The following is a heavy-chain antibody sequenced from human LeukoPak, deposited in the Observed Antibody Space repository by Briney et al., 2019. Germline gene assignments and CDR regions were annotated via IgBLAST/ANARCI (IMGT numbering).Heavy chain of an antibody. D-gene: IGHD6-19*01. J-gene: IGHJ4*02. CDR3: TTSGGIAVA. CDR1: GFTFNYYA. V-gene: IGHV3-49*04. Sequence: GGSLRLSCAASGFTFNYYAMHWVRQAPGKGLEWVGFIRSKAYGGTTEYAASVKGRFTISRDDSKSIAYLQMNSLKTEDTAVYYCTTSGGIAVAWGQGTLVTVSS. CDR2: IRSKAYGGTT.